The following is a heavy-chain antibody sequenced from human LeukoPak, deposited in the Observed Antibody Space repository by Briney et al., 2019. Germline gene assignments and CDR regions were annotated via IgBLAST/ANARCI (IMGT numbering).Heavy chain of an antibody. V-gene: IGHV3-30*18. CDR1: GFTFSSYG. J-gene: IGHJ4*02. CDR2: ISYDGSNK. Sequence: GGSLRLSCAASGFTFSSYGMHWVRQAPGKGLEGVAVISYDGSNKYYADSAKGRFTISRDNAKNSLYLQMNSLRAEDTALYYCAKTEVKQQLVDDYFDYWGQGTLVTVSS. D-gene: IGHD6-13*01. CDR3: AKTEVKQQLVDDYFDY.